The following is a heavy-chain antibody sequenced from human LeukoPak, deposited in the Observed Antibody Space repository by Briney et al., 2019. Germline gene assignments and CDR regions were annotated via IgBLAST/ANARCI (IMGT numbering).Heavy chain of an antibody. Sequence: SETLSLTCTVSGGSISRSYWSWLRQPPGKGLEWIGYIYYSGTTNYNPSLKSRLTISVDTSNNQFSLKLSSVTAADTAVYYCARQYCTSTTCRTFDIWGQGTMVTVSS. CDR2: IYYSGTT. CDR3: ARQYCTSTTCRTFDI. CDR1: GGSISRSY. D-gene: IGHD2-2*01. J-gene: IGHJ3*02. V-gene: IGHV4-59*01.